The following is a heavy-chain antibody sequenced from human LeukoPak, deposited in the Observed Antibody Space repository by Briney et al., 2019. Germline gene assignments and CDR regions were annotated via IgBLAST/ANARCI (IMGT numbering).Heavy chain of an antibody. CDR3: ASATRGAGQDQFDY. Sequence: GGSLGLSCAASGFTFSSYAMHWVRQAPGKGLEWVAVISYDGSNKYYADSVKGRFTISRDNSKNTLYLQMNSLRAEDTAVYYCASATRGAGQDQFDYWGQGTLVTVSS. J-gene: IGHJ4*02. V-gene: IGHV3-30-3*01. CDR2: ISYDGSNK. D-gene: IGHD6-25*01. CDR1: GFTFSSYA.